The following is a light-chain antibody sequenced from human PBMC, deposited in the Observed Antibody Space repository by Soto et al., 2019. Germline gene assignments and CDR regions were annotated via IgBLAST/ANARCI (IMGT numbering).Light chain of an antibody. CDR2: SNN. V-gene: IGLV1-44*01. Sequence: QSVLTQPPSASGTPGQRVPISCSGSNSNIGNNAVTWYQQFPGTAPKLLIYSNNQRPSGVPDRFSGSRAGTSASLAISGLQSEDEADYYCATWDDSLNGPVFGGGTKLTVL. CDR3: ATWDDSLNGPV. J-gene: IGLJ2*01. CDR1: NSNIGNNA.